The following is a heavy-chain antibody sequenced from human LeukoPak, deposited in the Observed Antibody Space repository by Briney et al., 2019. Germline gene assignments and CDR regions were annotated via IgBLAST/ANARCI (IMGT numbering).Heavy chain of an antibody. CDR1: GFTFSDYY. V-gene: IGHV3-11*04. D-gene: IGHD5-24*01. CDR2: ISSSGSTI. Sequence: PGGSLRLSCAASGFTFSDYYMSWIRQAPGKGLEWVSYISSSGSTIYYADSVKGRFTISMDNAKNSLYLQMNSLRAEDTAVYYCARETRWLQLPDWFDPWGQGTLVTVSS. CDR3: ARETRWLQLPDWFDP. J-gene: IGHJ5*02.